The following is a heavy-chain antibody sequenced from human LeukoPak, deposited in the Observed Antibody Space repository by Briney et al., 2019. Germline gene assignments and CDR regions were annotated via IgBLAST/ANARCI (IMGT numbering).Heavy chain of an antibody. D-gene: IGHD3-9*01. Sequence: GGSLRLSCAASGFTFSNAWMSWVRQAPGKGLEWVGRIKSKTDGGTTDYAAPVKGRFTISRDDSKNTLYLQMNSLRAEDTAVYYCAKLNFDWLATVDYWGQGTLVTVSS. J-gene: IGHJ4*02. CDR2: IKSKTDGGTT. CDR3: AKLNFDWLATVDY. V-gene: IGHV3-15*01. CDR1: GFTFSNAW.